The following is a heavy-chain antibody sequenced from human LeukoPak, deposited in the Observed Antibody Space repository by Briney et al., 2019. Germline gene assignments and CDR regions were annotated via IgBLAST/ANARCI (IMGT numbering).Heavy chain of an antibody. CDR1: GFTFSSYA. Sequence: GGSLRLSCAASGFTFSSYAMHWVRQAPGKGLEWMAIIAHDGNSAVYADSVKGRLTLSRDNSKNTLYLQMNSLSAEDTAVYYCARDVSLYDGKSGSFDPWGQGALVYV. CDR2: IAHDGNSA. D-gene: IGHD5/OR15-5a*01. CDR3: ARDVSLYDGKSGSFDP. J-gene: IGHJ5*02. V-gene: IGHV3-30*04.